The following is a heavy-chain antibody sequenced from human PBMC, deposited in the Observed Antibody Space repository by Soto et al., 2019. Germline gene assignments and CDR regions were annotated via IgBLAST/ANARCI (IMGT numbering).Heavy chain of an antibody. CDR2: ISAYNGNT. D-gene: IGHD6-13*01. Sequence: ASVKVSCKASGYTFTSYGISWVRQAPGQGLEWMGWISAYNGNTNYAQKLQGRVTMTTDTSTSTAYMELRSLRSDDTAVYYCAREEYSSSWYSYYGMDVWGQGTTVPVSS. J-gene: IGHJ6*02. V-gene: IGHV1-18*04. CDR3: AREEYSSSWYSYYGMDV. CDR1: GYTFTSYG.